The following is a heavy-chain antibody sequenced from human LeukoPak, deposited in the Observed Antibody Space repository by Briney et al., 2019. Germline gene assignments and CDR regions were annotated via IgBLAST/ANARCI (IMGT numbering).Heavy chain of an antibody. J-gene: IGHJ4*02. Sequence: GGSLRLSCAASGFTFSSYAMHWVRQAPGKGLEYVSAISSNGGSTYYANSVKGRFTISRDNSKNTLYLQMGSLRAEDMAVYYCARVKGSSWFYYFDYWGQGTLVTVSS. CDR1: GFTFSSYA. D-gene: IGHD6-13*01. V-gene: IGHV3-64*01. CDR2: ISSNGGST. CDR3: ARVKGSSWFYYFDY.